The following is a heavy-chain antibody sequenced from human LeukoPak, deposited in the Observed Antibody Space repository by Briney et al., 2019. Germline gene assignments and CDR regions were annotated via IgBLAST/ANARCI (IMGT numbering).Heavy chain of an antibody. J-gene: IGHJ4*02. CDR1: GFTFSSYG. Sequence: PGGSLRLSCAASGFTFSSYGMHWVRQAPGKGLEWVAVISYDGSNKYYADSVKGRFTISRDNSKNTLYLQMNSLRAEDTAVYYCAKGASGGSGRGLCWSQGTLVTVSS. CDR3: AKGASGGSGRGLC. V-gene: IGHV3-30*18. CDR2: ISYDGSNK. D-gene: IGHD2-15*01.